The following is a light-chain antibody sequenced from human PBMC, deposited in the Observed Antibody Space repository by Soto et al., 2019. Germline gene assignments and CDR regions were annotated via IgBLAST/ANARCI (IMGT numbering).Light chain of an antibody. J-gene: IGLJ2*01. CDR1: SFNIGSNY. CDR3: AAWDDSLSGPL. V-gene: IGLV1-47*01. Sequence: QSVLTQPPSASGTAGQRVTISCSGSSFNIGSNYVYWYQQLPGTAPKLLIYRNNQRPSGVPDRFSGSKSGTSASLAISGLRSEDEADYYCAAWDDSLSGPLFGGGTKLTVL. CDR2: RNN.